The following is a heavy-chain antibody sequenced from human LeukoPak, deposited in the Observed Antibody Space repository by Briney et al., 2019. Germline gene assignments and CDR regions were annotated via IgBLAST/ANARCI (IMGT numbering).Heavy chain of an antibody. Sequence: GGSLRLSCAASGYTFGSYGMSWVRQAPGKGLEWVSFITPNADRTSYADSVEGRFTISRDNPRNTLYMQMNSLRDEDTAVYYCAIMHGYYDGSGYWVQWGQGTLVTVSS. D-gene: IGHD3-22*01. CDR2: ITPNADRT. CDR1: GYTFGSYG. CDR3: AIMHGYYDGSGYWVQ. J-gene: IGHJ1*01. V-gene: IGHV3-23*01.